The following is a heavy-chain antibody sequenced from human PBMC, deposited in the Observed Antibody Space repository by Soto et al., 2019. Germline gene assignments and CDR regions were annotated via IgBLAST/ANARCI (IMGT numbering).Heavy chain of an antibody. D-gene: IGHD3-3*01. V-gene: IGHV3-23*01. CDR2: ISGSGGST. Sequence: GGSLRLSCAASGFTFSSYAMSWVRQAPGKGLEWVSAISGSGGSTYYADSVKGRFTISRDNSKNTLYLQMNSLRAEDTAVYYCAKDLSITIFGVVTPPDYWGQGTLVTVSS. J-gene: IGHJ4*02. CDR3: AKDLSITIFGVVTPPDY. CDR1: GFTFSSYA.